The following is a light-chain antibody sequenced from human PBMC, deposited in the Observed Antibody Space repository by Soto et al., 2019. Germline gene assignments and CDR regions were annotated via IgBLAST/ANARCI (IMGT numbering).Light chain of an antibody. CDR3: MQGTHWPPERYT. CDR1: QSLVYSDGNTY. J-gene: IGKJ2*01. CDR2: KVS. V-gene: IGKV2-30*01. Sequence: DVVMTQSPLSLPVTLGQPASISCRSSQSLVYSDGNTYLNWFQQRPGQSPRRLIYKVSNRDSGVPDRFSGSGSGTDFTLKISRVEAEDGGVYYCMQGTHWPPERYTFGQGTKLEIK.